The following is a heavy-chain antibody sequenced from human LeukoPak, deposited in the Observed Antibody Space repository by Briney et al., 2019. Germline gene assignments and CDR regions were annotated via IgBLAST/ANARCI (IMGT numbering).Heavy chain of an antibody. Sequence: SETLSLTCAVYGGSFSGYYWSWIRQPSGKGLEWIGEINHSGSTNYNPSLKSRVTISVDTSKNQFSLRLTSVTAADTAVYYCARGIPGRSIDYWGQGTLVTVSS. CDR2: INHSGST. D-gene: IGHD3-16*02. J-gene: IGHJ4*02. CDR3: ARGIPGRSIDY. V-gene: IGHV4-34*01. CDR1: GGSFSGYY.